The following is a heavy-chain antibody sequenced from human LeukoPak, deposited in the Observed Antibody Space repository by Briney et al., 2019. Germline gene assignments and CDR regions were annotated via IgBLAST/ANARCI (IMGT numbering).Heavy chain of an antibody. Sequence: GGALRLSCAASGFTFSSYGMHWVRQAPGKGLEWVAFIRYDGRNKYYADSVKGRFTISRDNSKNTLYLQMNRLRAENTAVYYCAKGELTVHYYYMDVWGKGSTVTVSS. D-gene: IGHD3-10*01. V-gene: IGHV3-30*02. J-gene: IGHJ6*03. CDR1: GFTFSSYG. CDR2: IRYDGRNK. CDR3: AKGELTVHYYYMDV.